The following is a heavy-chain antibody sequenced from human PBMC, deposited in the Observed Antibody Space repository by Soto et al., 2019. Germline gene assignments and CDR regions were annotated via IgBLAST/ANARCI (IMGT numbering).Heavy chain of an antibody. CDR3: AITAAGTERIDY. V-gene: IGHV4-31*03. CDR2: IYYSGST. J-gene: IGHJ4*02. D-gene: IGHD6-13*01. CDR1: GGSISSGGYY. Sequence: QVQLQESGPGLVKPSQTLSLTCTVSGGSISSGGYYWSWIRQHPGKGLEWIGYIYYSGSTYYNPSLKSRVTIPVATSKNQFALKLSSVTAADTAVYYCAITAAGTERIDYWGQGTLVTLSS.